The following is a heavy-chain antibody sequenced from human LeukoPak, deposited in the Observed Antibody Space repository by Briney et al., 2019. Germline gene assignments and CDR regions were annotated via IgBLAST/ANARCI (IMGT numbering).Heavy chain of an antibody. J-gene: IGHJ4*02. CDR2: ISAYNGNT. D-gene: IGHD3-3*02. Sequence: ASVKVSCKASGYTFTSYGISWVRQAPGQGLEWMGWISAYNGNTNYAQKFQGRVTMTRDTYISTAYMELSRLRSDDTAVYYCARDLQLAKAYFDYWGQGTLVTVSS. CDR1: GYTFTSYG. V-gene: IGHV1-18*01. CDR3: ARDLQLAKAYFDY.